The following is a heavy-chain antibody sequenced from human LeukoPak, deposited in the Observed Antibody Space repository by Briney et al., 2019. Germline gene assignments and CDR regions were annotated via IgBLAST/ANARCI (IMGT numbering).Heavy chain of an antibody. V-gene: IGHV3-48*04. Sequence: PGGSLRLSCAASGFTFSSYSMNWVRQAPGKGLEWVSYISISGTTIHNADSKGRFTISRDNAKNSLYLQMNSLRAEDTAVYYCARGGSSGYNYNAFDVWGQGTMVTVSA. CDR2: ISISGTTI. CDR3: ARGGSSGYNYNAFDV. J-gene: IGHJ3*01. D-gene: IGHD3-22*01. CDR1: GFTFSSYS.